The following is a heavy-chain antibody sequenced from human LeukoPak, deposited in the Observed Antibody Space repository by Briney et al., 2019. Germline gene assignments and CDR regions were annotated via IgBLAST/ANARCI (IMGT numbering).Heavy chain of an antibody. CDR2: MNLKRGDT. V-gene: IGHV1-8*01. CDR1: GYSLTSFD. Sequence: GASVKVSCKASGYSLTSFDVNWVRQGSGQGLEWMGWMNLKRGDTGYAPTFQGRVTITRDTSIDTAFMELSSLRPDDTAVYYCARGGSSSSYYNNYGMDVWGQGTTITVSS. CDR3: ARGGSSSSYYNNYGMDV. D-gene: IGHD6-13*01. J-gene: IGHJ6*02.